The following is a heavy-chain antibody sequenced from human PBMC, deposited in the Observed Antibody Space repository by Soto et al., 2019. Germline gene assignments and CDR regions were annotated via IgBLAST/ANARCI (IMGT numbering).Heavy chain of an antibody. CDR3: ARDGSTSWYCYDYHGMDV. Sequence: EVQLVESGGGLIRPGGSRRLSCGASGFTFRTYWLSWVRQVPGKGLEWVANINQDGSEKNYVDSVKGRFTISRDNAKNSLYLHMSSLRAEDTALYYCARDGSTSWYCYDYHGMDVWGQGTTVTVSS. CDR1: GFTFRTYW. D-gene: IGHD6-13*01. CDR2: INQDGSEK. V-gene: IGHV3-7*05. J-gene: IGHJ6*02.